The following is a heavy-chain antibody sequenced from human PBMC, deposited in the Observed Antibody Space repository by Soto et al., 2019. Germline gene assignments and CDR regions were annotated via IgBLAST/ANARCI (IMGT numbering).Heavy chain of an antibody. CDR1: GFTFSDYY. CDR3: ARDGTEYYGDYYDC. CDR2: IGTRGNTK. V-gene: IGHV3-11*01. D-gene: IGHD4-17*01. Sequence: QVQLVESGGGLVKPGGSLRLSCATSGFTFSDYYMSWIRQAPGKGLGWVSYIGTRGNTKYYADSVRGRFTISRDNAKNSLYLQMNSLRADDAAVYYCARDGTEYYGDYYDCWGQGMPVTVSS. J-gene: IGHJ4*02.